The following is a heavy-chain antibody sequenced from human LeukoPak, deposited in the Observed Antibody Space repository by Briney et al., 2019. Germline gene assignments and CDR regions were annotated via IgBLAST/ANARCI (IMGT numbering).Heavy chain of an antibody. D-gene: IGHD3-22*01. CDR1: GGSFSGYY. CDR3: ARGRMQYYYASSGYYLFDY. V-gene: IGHV4-34*01. CDR2: INHSGST. Sequence: SETLSLTCAVYGGSFSGYYWSWIRQPPGKGLEWIGEINHSGSTNYNPSLKSRVTISVDTSKNQFSLKLSSVTAADTAVYYCARGRMQYYYASSGYYLFDYWGQGTLVTVSS. J-gene: IGHJ4*02.